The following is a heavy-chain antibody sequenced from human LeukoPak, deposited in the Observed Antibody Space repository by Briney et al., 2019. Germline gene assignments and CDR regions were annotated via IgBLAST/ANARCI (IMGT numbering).Heavy chain of an antibody. J-gene: IGHJ4*02. CDR3: AKGVDLRQPED. CDR2: ISGSGGST. CDR1: GFTFSSYS. D-gene: IGHD2-15*01. Sequence: GGSLRLSCAASGFTFSSYSMNWVRQAPGKGLEWVSAISGSGGSTYYADSVKGRFTISRDNSKNTLYLQMNSLRAEDTAVYYCAKGVDLRQPEDWGQGTLVTVSS. V-gene: IGHV3-23*01.